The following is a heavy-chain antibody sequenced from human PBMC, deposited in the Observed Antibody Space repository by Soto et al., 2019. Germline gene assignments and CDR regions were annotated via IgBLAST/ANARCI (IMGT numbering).Heavy chain of an antibody. Sequence: SETLSLTCTVSGGSVNSYYWSWIRQPPGKGLEWIGYIFYSGSTKSNPSLKSLVTMSVDMSKNQFSLRLTSVTAADTAVYYCARVFPSYCGGDCSSFDSWGQGTLVTVSS. J-gene: IGHJ4*02. D-gene: IGHD2-21*02. CDR2: IFYSGST. CDR1: GGSVNSYY. CDR3: ARVFPSYCGGDCSSFDS. V-gene: IGHV4-59*02.